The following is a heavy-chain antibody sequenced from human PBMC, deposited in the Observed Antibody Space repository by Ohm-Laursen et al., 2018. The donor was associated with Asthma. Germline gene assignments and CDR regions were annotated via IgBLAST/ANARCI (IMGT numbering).Heavy chain of an antibody. J-gene: IGHJ4*02. V-gene: IGHV1-69*17. CDR3: ARAGENYDFWSGYYTDY. CDR2: IIPIFGIA. Sequence: SSVKVSCKSSGGTFSSYAISWVRQAPGQGLEWMGGIIPIFGIANYAQKFQGRVTITADKSTSTAYMELSSLRSEDTAAYYCARAGENYDFWSGYYTDYWGQGTLVTVSS. CDR1: GGTFSSYA. D-gene: IGHD3-3*01.